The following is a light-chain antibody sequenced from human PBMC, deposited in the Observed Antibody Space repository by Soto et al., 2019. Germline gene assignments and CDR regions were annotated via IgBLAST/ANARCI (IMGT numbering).Light chain of an antibody. CDR2: ATS. CDR1: QNIPGY. V-gene: IGKV1-39*01. CDR3: QQTYSTPRT. J-gene: IGKJ1*01. Sequence: DIQMTQSPSSLSASVGDRVTITCRASQNIPGYLYWFQQKPGKAPKLLIYATSSLQTGVPSRFSGSGSGTDFTLTISSLQPEDFATYYCQQTYSTPRTFGQGTQVEIK.